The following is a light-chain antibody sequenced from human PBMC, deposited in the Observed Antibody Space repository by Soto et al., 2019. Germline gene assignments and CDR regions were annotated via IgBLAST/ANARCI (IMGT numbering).Light chain of an antibody. CDR3: QQYNFWPRT. Sequence: EIVMTQSPDTLSVSPGERATLSCRASQSVSSNLAWYQQKPGQAPRLLIHDASTRATGIPASFSGSGSGTEFTLTISSLQSEDFAVYYCQQYNFWPRTFGQGTKVEIK. V-gene: IGKV3-15*01. CDR2: DAS. CDR1: QSVSSN. J-gene: IGKJ1*01.